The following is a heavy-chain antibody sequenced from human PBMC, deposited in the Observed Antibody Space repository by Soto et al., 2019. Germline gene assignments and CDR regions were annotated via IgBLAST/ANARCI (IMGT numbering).Heavy chain of an antibody. CDR1: CYTFTNYG. J-gene: IGHJ5*01. Sequence: AAVKVCCKDSCYTFTNYGISWVRQAPGQRLEWMGWISAYNGNTNYVQKLQGRGTMTTDTSTSTAYMELRSLRSDDTAVYYCARGSLGGLRSWWFDYWGQGTRVTAPQ. D-gene: IGHD4-17*01. CDR3: ARGSLGGLRSWWFDY. V-gene: IGHV1-18*01. CDR2: ISAYNGNT.